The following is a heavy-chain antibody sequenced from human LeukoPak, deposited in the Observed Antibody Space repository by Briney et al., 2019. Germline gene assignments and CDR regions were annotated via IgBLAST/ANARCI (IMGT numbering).Heavy chain of an antibody. V-gene: IGHV1-2*02. J-gene: IGHJ4*02. CDR2: INPNSGGT. Sequence: ASVKVSCKASGYTFTGNYMHWVRQAPGQGLEWMGWINPNSGGTNYAQKFQGRFTMTRDTSISTAYMELSRLRSDDTAVYYCARDSGYCSSTSCSGFDYWGQGTLVTVSS. CDR1: GYTFTGNY. D-gene: IGHD2-2*01. CDR3: ARDSGYCSSTSCSGFDY.